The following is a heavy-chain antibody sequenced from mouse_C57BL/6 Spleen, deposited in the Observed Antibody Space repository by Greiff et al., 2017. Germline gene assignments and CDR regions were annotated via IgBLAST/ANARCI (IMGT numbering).Heavy chain of an antibody. J-gene: IGHJ4*01. CDR1: GYTFTSYW. V-gene: IGHV1-7*01. Sequence: VHLVESGAELAKPGASVKLSCKASGYTFTSYWMHWVKQRPGQGLEWIGYINPSSGYTKYNQKFKAKATLTADKSSSTAYMQLSSLTYEDSAVYYCAKGSLPDAMDYWGQGTSVTVSS. CDR3: AKGSLPDAMDY. CDR2: INPSSGYT. D-gene: IGHD6-1*01.